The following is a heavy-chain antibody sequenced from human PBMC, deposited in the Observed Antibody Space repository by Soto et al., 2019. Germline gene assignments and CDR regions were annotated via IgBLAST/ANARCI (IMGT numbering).Heavy chain of an antibody. Sequence: GGSLRLSCAASGFTVSSNYMSWVRQAPGKXLEWVSVIYSGGSTYYADSVKGRFTISRDNSKNTLYLQMNSLRAEDTAVYYCARDGGAGSSWYSIHYGMDVWGQGSTVTVSS. J-gene: IGHJ6*02. V-gene: IGHV3-53*01. CDR1: GFTVSSNY. CDR2: IYSGGST. CDR3: ARDGGAGSSWYSIHYGMDV. D-gene: IGHD6-13*01.